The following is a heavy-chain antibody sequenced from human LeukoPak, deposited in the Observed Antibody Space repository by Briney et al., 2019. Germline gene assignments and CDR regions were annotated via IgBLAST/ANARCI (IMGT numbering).Heavy chain of an antibody. CDR1: GYTFTSYD. Sequence: GASVKVSCKASGYTFTSYDINWVRQATGQGLEWMGWMNPNSGNTGYAQKFQGRVTMTRNTSISTAYMELSSLRSEDTAVYYCARDRRTTVVTPGQWFDPWGQGTLVTVSS. J-gene: IGHJ5*02. V-gene: IGHV1-8*01. D-gene: IGHD4-23*01. CDR3: ARDRRTTVVTPGQWFDP. CDR2: MNPNSGNT.